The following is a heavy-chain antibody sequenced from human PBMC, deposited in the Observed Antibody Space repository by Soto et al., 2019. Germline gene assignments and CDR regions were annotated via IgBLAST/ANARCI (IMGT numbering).Heavy chain of an antibody. D-gene: IGHD3-10*01. Sequence: PSETLSLTCTVSGGSISSGDYYWSWIRQPPGKGLEWIGYIYYSGSTYYNPSLKSRVTISVDTSKNQFSLKLSSVTAADTAVYYCARVSIMVRGVGNWFDPRGQGTLVIFSS. CDR2: IYYSGST. CDR3: ARVSIMVRGVGNWFDP. V-gene: IGHV4-30-4*01. CDR1: GGSISSGDYY. J-gene: IGHJ5*02.